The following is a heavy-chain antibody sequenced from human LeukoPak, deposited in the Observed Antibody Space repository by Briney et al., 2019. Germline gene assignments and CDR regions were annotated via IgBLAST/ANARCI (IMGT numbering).Heavy chain of an antibody. CDR3: ARDESLLSFLK. V-gene: IGHV1-46*01. Sequence: GASVKVSCKASGYTFSNYYMHWVRQAPGQGLEWMGIINPTDDSTRYAQKFQGRVTMTRDMSTSTVYMELSSLKSEDTAVYYCARDESLLSFLKWGQGNMVTVSS. CDR2: INPTDDST. D-gene: IGHD3-10*01. CDR1: GYTFSNYY. J-gene: IGHJ4*02.